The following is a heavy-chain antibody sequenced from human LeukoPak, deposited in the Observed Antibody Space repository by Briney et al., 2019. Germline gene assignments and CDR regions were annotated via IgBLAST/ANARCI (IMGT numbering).Heavy chain of an antibody. D-gene: IGHD3-10*01. CDR2: INHSGST. V-gene: IGHV4-34*01. CDR3: ARGSTSGH. CDR1: GGSFSGYY. J-gene: IGHJ4*02. Sequence: SEALSLTCAVYGGSFSGYYWSWIRQPPGKGLEWIGEINHSGSTNYNPSLKSRVTISVDTSKNQFSLKLSSVTAADTAVYYCARGSTSGHWGQGTLVTVSS.